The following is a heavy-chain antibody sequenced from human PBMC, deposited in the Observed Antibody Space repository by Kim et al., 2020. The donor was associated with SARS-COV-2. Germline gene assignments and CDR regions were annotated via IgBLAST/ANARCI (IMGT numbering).Heavy chain of an antibody. Sequence: GGSLRLSCAASGFTFSSYGMHWVRQAPGKGLEWVAVISYDGSNKYYADSVKGRFTISRDNSKNTLYLQMNSLRAEDTAVYYCAKGLPRAYSSSWYYYYGMDVWGQGTTVTVSS. CDR2: ISYDGSNK. D-gene: IGHD6-13*01. J-gene: IGHJ6*02. V-gene: IGHV3-30*18. CDR3: AKGLPRAYSSSWYYYYGMDV. CDR1: GFTFSSYG.